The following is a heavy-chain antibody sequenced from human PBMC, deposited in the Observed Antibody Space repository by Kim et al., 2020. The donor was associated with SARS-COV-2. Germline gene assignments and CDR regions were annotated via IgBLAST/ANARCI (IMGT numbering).Heavy chain of an antibody. CDR2: IKSKTDGGTT. J-gene: IGHJ4*02. D-gene: IGHD3-22*01. CDR1: GFTFSNAW. CDR3: TTDWGPDSSGYSFDY. Sequence: GGSLRLSCAASGFTFSNAWMSWVRQAPGKGLEWVGRIKSKTDGGTTDYAAPVKGRFTISRDDSKNTLYLQMNSLKTEDTAVYYCTTDWGPDSSGYSFDYWGQGTLVTVSS. V-gene: IGHV3-15*01.